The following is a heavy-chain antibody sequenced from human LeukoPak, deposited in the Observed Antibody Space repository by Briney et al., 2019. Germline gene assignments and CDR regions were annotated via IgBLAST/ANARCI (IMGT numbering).Heavy chain of an antibody. V-gene: IGHV4-4*07. CDR1: GGSISGFY. J-gene: IGHJ6*04. CDR3: ARDPSQHNYYALDV. Sequence: PSETLSLTCTVSGGSISGFYWGWVRQPAGKGLEYIGRNHTNGNTNYNPSLQSRVTMSVDTSKNQFSLKLSSVTAADTAVYYCARDPSQHNYYALDVWGAGTTVTVSS. CDR2: NHTNGNT.